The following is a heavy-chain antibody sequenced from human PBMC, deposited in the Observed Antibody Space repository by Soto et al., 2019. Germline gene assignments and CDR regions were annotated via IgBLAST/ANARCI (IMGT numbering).Heavy chain of an antibody. V-gene: IGHV2-5*02. CDR2: IYWDDDK. D-gene: IGHD6-19*01. Sequence: QIILKESGPMLVKPTQTLTLTCTFSGFSLSTSGVGVGWIRQPPGKALEWLALIYWDDDKRYSPSLQSSLTTTKPTSKNRVVLTMTNIDTVDTATYYCAPRRRRRNTAVTVDGGFGFWCQGTLVTVSS. J-gene: IGHJ4*02. CDR3: APRRRRRNTAVTVDGGFGF. CDR1: GFSLSTSGVG.